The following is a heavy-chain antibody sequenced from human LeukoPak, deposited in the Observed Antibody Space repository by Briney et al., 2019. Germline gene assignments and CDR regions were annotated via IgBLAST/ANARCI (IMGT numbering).Heavy chain of an antibody. CDR1: GFTFSSYS. V-gene: IGHV3-21*01. D-gene: IGHD6-13*01. CDR2: ISSSSSYI. Sequence: PGGSLRLSCAASGFTFSSYSMNWVRQAPGKGLEWVSSISSSSSYIYYADSVKGRFTISRDNAKNSLYLQMNSLRAEDTAVYYCASIIPPYSSSRYQIDYWGQGTLVTVSS. CDR3: ASIIPPYSSSRYQIDY. J-gene: IGHJ4*02.